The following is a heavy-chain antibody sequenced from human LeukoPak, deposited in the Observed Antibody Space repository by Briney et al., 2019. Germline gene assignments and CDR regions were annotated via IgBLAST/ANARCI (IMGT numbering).Heavy chain of an antibody. Sequence: SETLSLTCTVSGASITNYYWGWIRQPPGKRLEWIGYISYSGSANYNPSLKSRVTMSVDTSKNQFSLNLTSVTAADTAVYCCAKSPPSWDAFDIWGQGTMVTVSS. J-gene: IGHJ3*02. CDR1: GASITNYY. CDR3: AKSPPSWDAFDI. V-gene: IGHV4-59*01. CDR2: ISYSGSA.